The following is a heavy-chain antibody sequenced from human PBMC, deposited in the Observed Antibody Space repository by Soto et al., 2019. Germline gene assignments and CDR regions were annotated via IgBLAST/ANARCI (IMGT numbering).Heavy chain of an antibody. CDR2: IYYSGST. CDR3: ARGIRIAARPFFDY. J-gene: IGHJ4*02. Sequence: SETLSLTCTVSGGSISSGDYYWSWIRQPPGKGLEWIGYIYYSGSTYYNPSLKSRVTISVDTSKNQFSLKLSSVTAADTAVYYCARGIRIAARPFFDYWGQGTLVTVSS. CDR1: GGSISSGDYY. D-gene: IGHD6-6*01. V-gene: IGHV4-30-4*01.